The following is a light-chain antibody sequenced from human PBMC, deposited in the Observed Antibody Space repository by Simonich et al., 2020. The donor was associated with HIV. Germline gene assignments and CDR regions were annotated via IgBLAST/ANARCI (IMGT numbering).Light chain of an antibody. CDR3: QQYYSTPPIT. V-gene: IGKV4-1*01. CDR2: WAP. J-gene: IGKJ4*01. Sequence: DLVMTQSPDSLAVSLGERDAIHCKSSPSVLYSSNFKNYLAWYQQKPGQPPKLLIYWAPARESGVPDRFSGSGSGTDFTLTISSLQAEDVAVYYCQQYYSTPPITFGGGTKVEIK. CDR1: PSVLYSSNFKNY.